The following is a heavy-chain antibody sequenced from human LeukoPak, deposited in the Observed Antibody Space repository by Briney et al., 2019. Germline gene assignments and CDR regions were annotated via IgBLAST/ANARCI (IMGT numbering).Heavy chain of an antibody. D-gene: IGHD1-1*01. J-gene: IGHJ6*03. Sequence: GGSLRLSCAASGFTFSNYAMSWVRQAPGKGLEWVSGISGTGGSTYYADFVKGRFTISRDNSKNTLYLQMNSLRAEDTAVYYCAKSGDRPYYYYYMDVWGKGTTVTVSS. CDR1: GFTFSNYA. V-gene: IGHV3-23*01. CDR2: ISGTGGST. CDR3: AKSGDRPYYYYYMDV.